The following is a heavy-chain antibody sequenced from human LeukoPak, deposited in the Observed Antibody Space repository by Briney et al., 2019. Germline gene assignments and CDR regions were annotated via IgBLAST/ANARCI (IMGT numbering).Heavy chain of an antibody. V-gene: IGHV3-7*01. CDR1: GFTFSDYY. CDR3: ARGGQGYYDSSGYYHRTLYFQH. Sequence: GGSLRLSCAASGFTFSDYYMSWIRQAPGKGLEWVANIKEDGSEKYYVDSVKGRFTISRDNAKNSLYLQMNSLRAEDTAVYYCARGGQGYYDSSGYYHRTLYFQHWGQGTLVTVSS. CDR2: IKEDGSEK. J-gene: IGHJ1*01. D-gene: IGHD3-22*01.